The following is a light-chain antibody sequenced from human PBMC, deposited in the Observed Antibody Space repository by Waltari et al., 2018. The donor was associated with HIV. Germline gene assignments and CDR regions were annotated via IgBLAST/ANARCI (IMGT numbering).Light chain of an antibody. CDR1: SSAVGGYNY. CDR2: EVS. Sequence: QSALTQPPSASGSPGQSVTIPCTGTSSAVGGYNYVSWYQQHPGKAPQLMIYEVSKRPSGVPDRFSGSKSGNTASLTVSGLQVEDEADYYCSAYAGSSNVLFGGGTKLTVL. CDR3: SAYAGSSNVL. V-gene: IGLV2-8*01. J-gene: IGLJ2*01.